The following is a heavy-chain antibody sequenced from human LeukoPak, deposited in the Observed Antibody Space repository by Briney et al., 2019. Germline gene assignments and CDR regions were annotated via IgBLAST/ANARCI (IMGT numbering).Heavy chain of an antibody. V-gene: IGHV4-59*12. CDR3: ARGSKFLYYGSGSYFAY. D-gene: IGHD3-10*01. J-gene: IGHJ4*02. CDR1: GGSISSYY. Sequence: SETLSLTCTVSGGSISSYYWSWIRQPQGKGLEWIGYIYYSGSTNYNPSLKSRVTISVDTSKNQFSLKLSSVTAADTAVYYCARGSKFLYYGSGSYFAYWGQGTLVTVSS. CDR2: IYYSGST.